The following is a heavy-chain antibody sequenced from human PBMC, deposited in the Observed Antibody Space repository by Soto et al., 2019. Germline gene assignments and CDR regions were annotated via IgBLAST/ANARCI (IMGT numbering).Heavy chain of an antibody. J-gene: IGHJ3*02. CDR3: ARRKVKWLRLKGADAFDI. D-gene: IGHD5-12*01. V-gene: IGHV4-59*08. CDR1: GGSISSYG. Sequence: SETLSLTCTVSGGSISSYGWSWIRQPPGKGLEWIGYIYYSGSTNYNPSLKSRVTISVDTSKNQFSLKLSSVTAADTAVYYCARRKVKWLRLKGADAFDIWGQGTMLTVSS. CDR2: IYYSGST.